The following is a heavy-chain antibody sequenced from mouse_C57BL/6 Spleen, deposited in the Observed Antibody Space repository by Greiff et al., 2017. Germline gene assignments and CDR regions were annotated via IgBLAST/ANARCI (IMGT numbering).Heavy chain of an antibody. Sequence: VQLEESGPELVKPGASVKLSCKASGYTFTSYWLHWVKQRPIQGLEWIGNIGPSDSETHYHQKFKDQATLTVDKSSSTSYMLLSSLTSEDSAVYYCANYYSYAMDYWGQGTSVTVSS. J-gene: IGHJ4*01. V-gene: IGHV1-52*01. CDR3: ANYYSYAMDY. D-gene: IGHD1-1*01. CDR2: IGPSDSET. CDR1: GYTFTSYW.